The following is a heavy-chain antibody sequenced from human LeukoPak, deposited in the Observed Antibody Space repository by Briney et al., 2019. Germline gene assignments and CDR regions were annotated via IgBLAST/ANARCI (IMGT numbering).Heavy chain of an antibody. D-gene: IGHD1-7*01. J-gene: IGHJ4*02. CDR1: GFTFSSCT. CDR2: ITDGGGHS. CDR3: AREQAGTYGRYHDY. V-gene: IGHV3-23*01. Sequence: GGSLRLSCAASGFTFSSCTMGWVRQAPGKGLEWVSTITDGGGHSYYADSMKGRFRVSRDNFKNTLYLQMDSLRAEDTALYYCAREQAGTYGRYHDYWGQGTLVTVPS.